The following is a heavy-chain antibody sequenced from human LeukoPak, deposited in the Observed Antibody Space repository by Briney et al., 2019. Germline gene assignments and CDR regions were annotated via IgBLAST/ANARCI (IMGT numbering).Heavy chain of an antibody. Sequence: ASVKVSCKASGYTFTSYYMHWVRQAPGQGLEWMGIINPSGGITSYAQKFQGRVTMTRDTSTSTVYMELSSLRSEDTAVYYCARSRGFGGYCSVFDYWGQGTLVTVSS. V-gene: IGHV1-46*01. CDR3: ARSRGFGGYCSVFDY. D-gene: IGHD2-21*01. J-gene: IGHJ4*02. CDR1: GYTFTSYY. CDR2: INPSGGIT.